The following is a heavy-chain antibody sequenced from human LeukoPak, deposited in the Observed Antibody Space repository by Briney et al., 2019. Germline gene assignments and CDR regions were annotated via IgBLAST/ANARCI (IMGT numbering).Heavy chain of an antibody. CDR2: IRSDGSDE. CDR3: VFLDTGWYSDGFDM. D-gene: IGHD6-19*01. Sequence: GGSLRLSCATSGFPFTETWMHWVRQVPGKGLVWVSRIRSDGSDERYAEAVKGRFTISRDNAKNTLYLQMNSLRDEDTAVYYCVFLDTGWYSDGFDMWGQGTMVTVSS. CDR1: GFPFTETW. V-gene: IGHV3-74*01. J-gene: IGHJ3*02.